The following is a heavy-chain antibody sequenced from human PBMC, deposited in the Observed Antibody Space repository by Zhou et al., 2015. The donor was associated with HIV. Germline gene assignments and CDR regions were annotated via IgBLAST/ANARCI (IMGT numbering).Heavy chain of an antibody. J-gene: IGHJ4*02. CDR2: IIPIFGTA. Sequence: QVQLVQSGAEVKKPGSSVKVSCKASGGTFSSYAISWVRQAPGQGLEWMGGIIPIFGTANYAQKFQGRVTITADESTSTAYMELSSLRSEDTAVYYCARDRGGNRARGYYFDYVGPGNPGPPSPQ. D-gene: IGHD4-23*01. V-gene: IGHV1-69*12. CDR1: GGTFSSYA. CDR3: ARDRGGNRARGYYFDY.